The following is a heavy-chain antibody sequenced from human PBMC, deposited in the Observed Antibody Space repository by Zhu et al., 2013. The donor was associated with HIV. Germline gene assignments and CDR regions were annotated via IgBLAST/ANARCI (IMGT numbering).Heavy chain of an antibody. CDR2: FIPISGTA. CDR3: ARVTLIRGAFSFDP. J-gene: IGHJ5*02. D-gene: IGHD3-10*01. V-gene: IGHV1-69*12. CDR1: GGAFSNFV. Sequence: QVHLVQSGAEVKKPGSSVKVSCKASGGAFSNFVITWVRQAPGQGLEWLGGFIPISGTAHYSRLFQGRFTATADESTSTAYMELSNLTPDDTAVYYCARVTLIRGAFSFDPWGQGTLVHRLL.